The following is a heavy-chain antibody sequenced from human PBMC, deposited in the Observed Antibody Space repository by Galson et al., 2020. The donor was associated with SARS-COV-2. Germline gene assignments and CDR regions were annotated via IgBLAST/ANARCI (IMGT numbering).Heavy chain of an antibody. CDR2: ISATGGTT. CDR1: GFPFRSYA. CDR3: AKDRGTDGYISYRLDQ. D-gene: IGHD5-12*01. V-gene: IGHV3-23*01. Sequence: GGSLRLSCAASGFPFRSYAMSWARQVPGKRLEWVSAISATGGTTYSAVSVRGRFTVSRDSSKNMVYLQMNSLRVEDTAVYYCAKDRGTDGYISYRLDQWGQGTLVTVSS. J-gene: IGHJ4*02.